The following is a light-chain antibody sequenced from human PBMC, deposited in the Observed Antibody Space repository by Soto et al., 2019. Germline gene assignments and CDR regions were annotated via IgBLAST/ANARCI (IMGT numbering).Light chain of an antibody. J-gene: IGKJ5*01. CDR3: QQSYNTPPIT. Sequence: DIQMTQSPSSLSASVGDRVTITCRASQSNSIFLNWYQQKPGKAPKLLIYAASNLQSGVPSRFSGGGSGTDFTLTISTLQPEDFATYYCQQSYNTPPITFGQGTRLEIK. CDR1: QSNSIF. CDR2: AAS. V-gene: IGKV1-39*01.